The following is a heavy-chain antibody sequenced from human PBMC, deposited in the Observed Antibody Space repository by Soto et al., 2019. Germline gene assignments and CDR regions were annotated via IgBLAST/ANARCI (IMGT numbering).Heavy chain of an antibody. Sequence: QVKLAQSGAAVRKPGSSMKVSCKACGDTFLISAVTWLRQVPGQGLEWVGGLVPLFGGSQYGPKFEGRVTFTADESTRTAYMELNHLTSDDTAVYYCATDLGGSAPVDHWGQGTLVTVSS. D-gene: IGHD3-16*01. CDR1: GDTFLISA. CDR2: LVPLFGGS. J-gene: IGHJ5*02. CDR3: ATDLGGSAPVDH. V-gene: IGHV1-69*01.